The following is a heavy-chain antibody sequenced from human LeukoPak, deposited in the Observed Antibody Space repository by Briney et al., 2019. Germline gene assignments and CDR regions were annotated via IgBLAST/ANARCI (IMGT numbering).Heavy chain of an antibody. CDR1: RFTFSSYE. Sequence: GGSLRLSCAASRFTFSSYEMNWVRQAPGKGLEWVSYISSSGSTIYYADSVKGRFTVSRDNAKNSLSLQVNSLRAEDTAVYYCARSRSGYYEDYWGQGTLVTVSS. D-gene: IGHD3-22*01. CDR3: ARSRSGYYEDY. J-gene: IGHJ4*02. CDR2: ISSSGSTI. V-gene: IGHV3-48*03.